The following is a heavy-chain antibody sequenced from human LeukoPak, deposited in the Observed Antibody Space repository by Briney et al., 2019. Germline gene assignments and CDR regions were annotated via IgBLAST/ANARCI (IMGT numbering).Heavy chain of an antibody. CDR1: GGSISSYY. D-gene: IGHD3-22*01. CDR3: ASYLPDYYDSSGRFDY. J-gene: IGHJ4*02. CDR2: IYTSGST. V-gene: IGHV4-4*07. Sequence: RPSDTLSLPCTLSGGSISSYYWRWIRQPAGKGLEWIGRIYTSGSTNYNPSLKSRVNMSVDTCKTQFSLKRRSGTAADTAVYCCASYLPDYYDSSGRFDYWGEGALVTVSS.